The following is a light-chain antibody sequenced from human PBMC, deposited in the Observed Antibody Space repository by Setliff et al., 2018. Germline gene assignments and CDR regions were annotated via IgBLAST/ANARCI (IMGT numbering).Light chain of an antibody. V-gene: IGLV2-11*01. CDR3: CSYAGSYTYV. Sequence: QSALTQPRSVSGSPGQSVTNSCTGTSSDVGGYNYVSWYQQHPGKAPKLMIYDVSKRPSGVPDRFSGSKSGNTASLTISGLQAEDEADYYCCSYAGSYTYVVGTGTKV. CDR2: DVS. J-gene: IGLJ1*01. CDR1: SSDVGGYNY.